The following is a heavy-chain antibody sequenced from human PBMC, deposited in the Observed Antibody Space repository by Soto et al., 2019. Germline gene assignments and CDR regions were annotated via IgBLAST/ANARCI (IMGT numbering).Heavy chain of an antibody. D-gene: IGHD3-3*02. CDR1: SGSIHHNLHY. J-gene: IGHJ4*02. V-gene: IGHV4-39*01. Sequence: SQRLSVTWTLCSGSIHHNLHYSGWDRQSPRKGLEWIASISYSGTTYYNPSLKSRVTESIDTSTNQFSLKLTSVTAEDTAVYYCASQKLDVPAFFDYWGQGALVTSPQ. CDR2: ISYSGTT. CDR3: ASQKLDVPAFFDY.